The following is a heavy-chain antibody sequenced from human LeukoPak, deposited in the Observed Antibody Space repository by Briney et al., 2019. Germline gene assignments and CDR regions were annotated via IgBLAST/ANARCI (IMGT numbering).Heavy chain of an antibody. Sequence: ASVKVSCKASGYTFTSYGISWVRQAPGQGLEWVGWISAYNGNTNYARKLQGRVTMTTDTSTSTAYMELRSLRSDDTAVYYCARDRPGGAYCSSTSCPYFDYWGQGTLVTVSS. CDR3: ARDRPGGAYCSSTSCPYFDY. D-gene: IGHD2-2*01. CDR1: GYTFTSYG. CDR2: ISAYNGNT. V-gene: IGHV1-18*01. J-gene: IGHJ4*02.